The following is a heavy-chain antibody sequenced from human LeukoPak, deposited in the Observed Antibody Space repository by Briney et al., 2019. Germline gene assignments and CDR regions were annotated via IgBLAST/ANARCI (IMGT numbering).Heavy chain of an antibody. CDR2: IYPGDSDT. CDR3: ARHREYYYGSGNGFDI. D-gene: IGHD3-10*01. Sequence: GESLKISCQGSGYSFTNYWIAWVRQMPGKGLEWMGIIYPGDSDTRYSPSFQGQVTISADKSISTAYLRWSSLKASDTAVYYCARHREYYYGSGNGFDIWGQGTKVTVS. V-gene: IGHV5-51*01. J-gene: IGHJ3*02. CDR1: GYSFTNYW.